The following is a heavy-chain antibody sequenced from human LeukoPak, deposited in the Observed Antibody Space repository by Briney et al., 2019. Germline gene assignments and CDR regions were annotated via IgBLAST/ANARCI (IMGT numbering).Heavy chain of an antibody. D-gene: IGHD1-26*01. CDR2: ISYDGSNK. CDR1: GFTFSDNY. V-gene: IGHV3-30*03. Sequence: GGSLRLSCAASGFTFSDNYMTWVRQAPGKGLEWVAVISYDGSNKYYADSVKGRFTISRDNSKNTLYLQMNSLRAEDTAVYYCARFTQSGSYYYFDYWGQGTLVTVSS. CDR3: ARFTQSGSYYYFDY. J-gene: IGHJ4*02.